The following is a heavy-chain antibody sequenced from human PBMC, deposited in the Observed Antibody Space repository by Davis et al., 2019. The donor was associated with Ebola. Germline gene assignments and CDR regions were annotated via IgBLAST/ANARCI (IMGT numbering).Heavy chain of an antibody. CDR2: INPNSGGT. D-gene: IGHD3-3*01. CDR1: GYTFTGYY. CDR3: ARALHSLTIFGVVTTMNYYYYGMDV. J-gene: IGHJ6*02. V-gene: IGHV1-2*02. Sequence: ASVKVSCKASGYTFTGYYMHWVRQAPGQGLEWMGWINPNSGGTNYAQKFQGRVTITADESTSTAYMELSSLRSEDTAVYYCARALHSLTIFGVVTTMNYYYYGMDVWGQGTTVTVSS.